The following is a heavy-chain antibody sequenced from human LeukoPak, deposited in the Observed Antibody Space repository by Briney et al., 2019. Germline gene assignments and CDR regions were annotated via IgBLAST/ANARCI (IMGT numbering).Heavy chain of an antibody. V-gene: IGHV3-11*04. CDR3: ARRLLGIGVAADY. D-gene: IGHD6-19*01. CDR2: ISGSGSSI. CDR1: GFTFSDYY. J-gene: IGHJ4*02. Sequence: PGGSLRLSCVASGFTFSDYYMSWIRQAPGKGLEWVSYISGSGSSIYYADSVKGRFTISRDNAKNSLSLQMNSLRAEDTAVYYCARRLLGIGVAADYWGQGTLVTVSS.